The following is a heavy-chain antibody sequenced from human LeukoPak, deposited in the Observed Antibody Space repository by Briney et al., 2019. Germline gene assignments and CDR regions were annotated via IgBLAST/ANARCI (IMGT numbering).Heavy chain of an antibody. D-gene: IGHD3/OR15-3a*01. CDR3: AKDNGTVGFDY. CDR2: ISWNGGST. CDR1: GFTFDDYA. V-gene: IGHV3-9*03. Sequence: GRSLRLSCAASGFTFDDYAMHWVRHAPGKGLEWVSGISWNGGSTGYADSVKGRFTISRDNAKNSLYLQMNSLRAEDMGLYYCAKDNGTVGFDYWGQGSLVTVSS. J-gene: IGHJ4*02.